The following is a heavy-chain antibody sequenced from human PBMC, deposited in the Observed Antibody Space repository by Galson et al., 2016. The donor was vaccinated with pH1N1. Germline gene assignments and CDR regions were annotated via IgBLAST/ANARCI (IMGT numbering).Heavy chain of an antibody. CDR2: ISTSKGNT. D-gene: IGHD1-1*01. CDR1: GYTFTTFG. J-gene: IGHJ4*02. V-gene: IGHV1-18*01. CDR3: ARDQNWNLDY. Sequence: SVKVSCKASGYTFTTFGISWVRQAPGKGLEWLGWISTSKGNTKNEQRLLDRVTMTRDTSTSTVFMELTSLRSDDTAIYYCARDQNWNLDYWGQGTLVTVSS.